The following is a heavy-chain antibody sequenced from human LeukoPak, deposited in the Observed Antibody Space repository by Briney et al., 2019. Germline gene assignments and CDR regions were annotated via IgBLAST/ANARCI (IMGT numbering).Heavy chain of an antibody. CDR2: IDWDDEK. Sequence: SGPTLVNPTQTLTLTCIFSGFSLTTSGMCVSWIRQPPGKALEWLARIDWDDEKYYNKSLKTRLTISKDTSKNQVVLRMTNMDPVDTATYYCARYSVAGEKFDFWGQGTLVTVSS. J-gene: IGHJ4*02. D-gene: IGHD6-19*01. CDR3: ARYSVAGEKFDF. CDR1: GFSLTTSGMC. V-gene: IGHV2-70*11.